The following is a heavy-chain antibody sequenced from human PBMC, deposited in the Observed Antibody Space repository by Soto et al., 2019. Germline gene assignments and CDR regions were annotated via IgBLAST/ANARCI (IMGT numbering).Heavy chain of an antibody. V-gene: IGHV4-31*03. J-gene: IGHJ4*02. CDR1: GGSISSGGYY. Sequence: SETLSLTCTVSGGSISSGGYYWSWIRQHPGKGLEWIEYIYYSGSTYYNPSLKSRVTISVDTSKNQFSLKLSSVTAADTAVYYCARGEKTLFSRGSPGLWGQGTLVTVSS. CDR3: ARGEKTLFSRGSPGL. D-gene: IGHD3-10*01. CDR2: IYYSGST.